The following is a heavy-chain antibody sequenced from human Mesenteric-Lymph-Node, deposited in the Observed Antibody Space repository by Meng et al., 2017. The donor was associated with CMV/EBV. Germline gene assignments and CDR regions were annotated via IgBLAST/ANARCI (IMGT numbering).Heavy chain of an antibody. Sequence: SETLSLTCAVSGDSVSSATHYWSWIRQAPEKGLEWIGYIYYSGSTNYNPSLKSRVTISIDTSKSQLSLNLSSVTPADTAMYYCARQIDGYRIDSWGQGILVTVSS. CDR1: GDSVSSATHY. D-gene: IGHD5-24*01. CDR3: ARQIDGYRIDS. CDR2: IYYSGST. J-gene: IGHJ4*02. V-gene: IGHV4-61*01.